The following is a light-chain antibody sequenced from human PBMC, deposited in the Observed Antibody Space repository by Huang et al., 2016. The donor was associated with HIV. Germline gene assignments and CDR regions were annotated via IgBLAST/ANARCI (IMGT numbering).Light chain of an antibody. J-gene: IGKJ2*01. CDR2: GAS. CDR1: QSVTSN. CDR3: QQYNNWPPYT. Sequence: EIVMTQSPATLSVSPGERATLSCRASQSVTSNLAWYQQKPGQAPRLLLYGASTRATGIPGRFSGSGSGTEFTLTISSLQSEDFAVYYCQQYNNWPPYTFGQGTKLEIK. V-gene: IGKV3-15*01.